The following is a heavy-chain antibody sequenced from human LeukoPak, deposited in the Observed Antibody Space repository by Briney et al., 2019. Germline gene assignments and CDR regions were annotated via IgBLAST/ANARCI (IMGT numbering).Heavy chain of an antibody. Sequence: PGGSLRLSCAASGFTFSSYGMHWVRQAPGKGLEWVAVISYDGSNKYYADSVKGRFTISRDNSKNTLYLQMNSLRAEDTAVYYCAKDRGYSSSWYLGGLDYWGQGTLVTVSS. D-gene: IGHD6-13*01. CDR1: GFTFSSYG. V-gene: IGHV3-30*18. J-gene: IGHJ4*02. CDR2: ISYDGSNK. CDR3: AKDRGYSSSWYLGGLDY.